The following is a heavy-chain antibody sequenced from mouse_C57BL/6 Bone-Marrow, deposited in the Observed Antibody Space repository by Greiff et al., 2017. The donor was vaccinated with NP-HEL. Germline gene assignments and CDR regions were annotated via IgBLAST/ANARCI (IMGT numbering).Heavy chain of an antibody. D-gene: IGHD3-3*01. V-gene: IGHV1-59*01. CDR1: GYTFTSYW. CDR3: ARDGGRGDYWYFDV. CDR2: IDPSDSYT. Sequence: QVQLQQPGAELVRPGTSVKLSCKASGYTFTSYWMHWVKQRPGQGLEWIGVIDPSDSYTNYNQKFKGKATLTVDTSSSTAYMQLSSLTSEDSAVYYCARDGGRGDYWYFDVWGTGTTVTVSS. J-gene: IGHJ1*03.